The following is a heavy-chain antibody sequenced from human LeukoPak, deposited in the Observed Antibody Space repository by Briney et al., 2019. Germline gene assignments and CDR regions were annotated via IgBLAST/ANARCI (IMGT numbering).Heavy chain of an antibody. CDR1: GYTFTGYY. Sequence: ASVKVSCKASGYTFTGYYMHWVRQAPGQGLEWMGWINPNSGGTNYAQKFQGWVTMTRDTSISTPYMELSRLRSDDTAVYYCARGTVVAATIPFDYWGQGTLVTVSS. CDR2: INPNSGGT. V-gene: IGHV1-2*04. J-gene: IGHJ4*02. CDR3: ARGTVVAATIPFDY. D-gene: IGHD2-15*01.